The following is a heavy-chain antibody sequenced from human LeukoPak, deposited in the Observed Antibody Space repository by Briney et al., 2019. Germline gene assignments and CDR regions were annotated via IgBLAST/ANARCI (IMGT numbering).Heavy chain of an antibody. D-gene: IGHD6-19*01. CDR1: GFTLSSYG. CDR3: ARDATLRIAVAAY. CDR2: IWYDGSNK. Sequence: GGSLRLSCAASGFTLSSYGMHWVRQAPGKGLEWVAVIWYDGSNKYYADSVKGRFTISRDNSKNTLYLQMNSLRAEDTAVYYCARDATLRIAVAAYWGQGTLVTVSS. J-gene: IGHJ4*02. V-gene: IGHV3-33*01.